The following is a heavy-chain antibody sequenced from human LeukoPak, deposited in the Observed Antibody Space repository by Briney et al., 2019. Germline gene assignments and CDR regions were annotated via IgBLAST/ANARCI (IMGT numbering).Heavy chain of an antibody. CDR1: GYTFTSYD. D-gene: IGHD6-19*01. CDR3: ARETIRAGRYAFDI. CDR2: MNPNSGNT. Sequence: ASVKVSCKASGYTFTSYDINWVRQATGQGLEWMGWMNPNSGNTGYAQKFQGRVTTTRNTSISTAYMELSSLRSEDTAVYYCARETIRAGRYAFDIWGQGTMVTVSS. J-gene: IGHJ3*02. V-gene: IGHV1-8*01.